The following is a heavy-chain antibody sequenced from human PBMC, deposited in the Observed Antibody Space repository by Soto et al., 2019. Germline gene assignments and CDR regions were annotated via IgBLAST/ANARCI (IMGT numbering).Heavy chain of an antibody. CDR1: GFTFNRFA. Sequence: DVQLLESGGGLVQPGGSLRLSCAASGFTFNRFAMTWVRQAPGKGLEWVSTIGASGDNTFYADSVKGGFTISRDNSGATLFLQMNRLRAEDTALYYCAKLGYCSGGTCYLDYYNGLDVWGQGTTVTVSS. D-gene: IGHD2-15*01. V-gene: IGHV3-23*01. CDR3: AKLGYCSGGTCYLDYYNGLDV. CDR2: IGASGDNT. J-gene: IGHJ6*02.